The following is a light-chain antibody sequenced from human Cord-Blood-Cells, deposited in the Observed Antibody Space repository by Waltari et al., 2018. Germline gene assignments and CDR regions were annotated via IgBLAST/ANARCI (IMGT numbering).Light chain of an antibody. CDR3: CSYAGSYTSNWV. V-gene: IGLV2-11*01. CDR1: SSDVGGYNY. J-gene: IGLJ3*02. CDR2: DVS. Sequence: QSALTQPRSVSGSPGQSVTISCTGTSSDVGGYNYVSWYQQHPGKAPKLIIYDVSKRPSGGPDRFSGSKSGNTASLTISGLQAEDEADYYCCSYAGSYTSNWVFGGGTKLTVL.